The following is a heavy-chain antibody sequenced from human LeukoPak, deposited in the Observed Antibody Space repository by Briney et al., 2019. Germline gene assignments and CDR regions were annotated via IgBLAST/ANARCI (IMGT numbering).Heavy chain of an antibody. D-gene: IGHD3-10*02. V-gene: IGHV3-74*01. CDR3: AELGITMIGGV. CDR2: INSDGSST. J-gene: IGHJ6*04. Sequence: GGSLRLSCAASGFTLSSYWMHWVHQAPGKGLVWVSRINSDGSSTSYADSVKGRFTMSRDNAKNSLYLQMNSLRAEDTAVYYCAELGITMIGGVWGKGTTVTISS. CDR1: GFTLSSYW.